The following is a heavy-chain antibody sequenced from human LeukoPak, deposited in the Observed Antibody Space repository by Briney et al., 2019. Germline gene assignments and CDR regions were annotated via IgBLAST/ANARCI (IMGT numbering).Heavy chain of an antibody. D-gene: IGHD6-13*01. Sequence: PSETLSLTCTVSGGSISSGDYYWSWIRQPPGKGLEWIGYIYYSGSTYYNPSLKSRVTISVDTSKNQFSLKLSSVTAADTAVYYCARASIELGYSSSWYSDYWGQGTLVTVSS. CDR2: IYYSGST. CDR1: GGSISSGDYY. J-gene: IGHJ4*02. V-gene: IGHV4-30-4*08. CDR3: ARASIELGYSSSWYSDY.